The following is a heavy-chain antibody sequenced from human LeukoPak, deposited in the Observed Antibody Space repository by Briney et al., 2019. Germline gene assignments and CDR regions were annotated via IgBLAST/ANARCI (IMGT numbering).Heavy chain of an antibody. V-gene: IGHV3-23*01. CDR3: VRTLVRGVIF. J-gene: IGHJ4*02. Sequence: GGSLRLACAASGFRFSSYAMSWVRQAPGKGLEWVSAISGSGVSTYCADSVKGRFTISRDNAKNSLYLQMNSLRAEDTAVYYCVRTLVRGVIFWGQGTLVTVSS. CDR1: GFRFSSYA. D-gene: IGHD3-10*01. CDR2: ISGSGVST.